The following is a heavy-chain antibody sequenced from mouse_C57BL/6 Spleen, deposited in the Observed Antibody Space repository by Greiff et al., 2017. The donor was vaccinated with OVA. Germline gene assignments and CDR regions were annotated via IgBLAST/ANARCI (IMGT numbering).Heavy chain of an antibody. CDR1: GYAFTNYL. Sequence: QVQLQQSGAELVRPGTSVKVSCKASGYAFTNYLIEWVKQRPGQGLEWIGVINPGSGGTNYNEKFKGKATLTADKSSSTAYMELRSLTSEDSAVYFCARLGDYDPFAYWGQGTLVTVSA. CDR3: ARLGDYDPFAY. CDR2: INPGSGGT. J-gene: IGHJ3*01. D-gene: IGHD2-4*01. V-gene: IGHV1-54*01.